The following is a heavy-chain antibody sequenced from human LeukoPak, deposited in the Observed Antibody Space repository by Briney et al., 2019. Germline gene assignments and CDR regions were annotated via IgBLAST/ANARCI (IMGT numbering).Heavy chain of an antibody. V-gene: IGHV1-69*13. Sequence: GASVKGSCKASGGTFSSYAISWARQAPGQGLEWMGGIIPIFGTANYAQKFQGRVTITADESTSTAYMELSSLRSEDTAVYYCARESMGWFGDIWGQGTMVTVSS. J-gene: IGHJ3*02. CDR2: IIPIFGTA. CDR1: GGTFSSYA. CDR3: ARESMGWFGDI. D-gene: IGHD3-10*01.